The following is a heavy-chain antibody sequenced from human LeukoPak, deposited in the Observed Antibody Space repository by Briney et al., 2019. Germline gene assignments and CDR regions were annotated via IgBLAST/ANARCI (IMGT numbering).Heavy chain of an antibody. V-gene: IGHV3-30*03. D-gene: IGHD3-22*01. Sequence: GGSLRLSCAASGFTFSSHGMHWVRQAPGKGLEWVAVISYDGSNKYYADSVKGRFTISRDNSKNTLYLQMNSLRAEDTAVYYCASGQYYYDSSGYSHFDYWGQGTLVTVSS. CDR1: GFTFSSHG. J-gene: IGHJ4*02. CDR2: ISYDGSNK. CDR3: ASGQYYYDSSGYSHFDY.